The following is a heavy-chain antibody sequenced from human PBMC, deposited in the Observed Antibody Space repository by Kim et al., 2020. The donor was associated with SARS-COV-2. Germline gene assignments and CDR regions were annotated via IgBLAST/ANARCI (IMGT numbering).Heavy chain of an antibody. V-gene: IGHV3-48*03. Sequence: GGSLRLSCAASGFTFSSYEMNWARQAPGKGLEWVSYISSSGSTTHYADSVKGRFTISRDNADNSLYLQMNSLRAEDTALYYCARESDVAGNDYWGQGTLVTVSS. CDR3: ARESDVAGNDY. D-gene: IGHD6-19*01. J-gene: IGHJ4*02. CDR1: GFTFSSYE. CDR2: ISSSGSTT.